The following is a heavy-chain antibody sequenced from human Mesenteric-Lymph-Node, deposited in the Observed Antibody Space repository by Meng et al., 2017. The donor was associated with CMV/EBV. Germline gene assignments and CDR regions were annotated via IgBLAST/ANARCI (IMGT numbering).Heavy chain of an antibody. CDR2: IYYSGST. Sequence: QLEVKESGPGLVQPSETLSLTCTVSGGSISSSSYYWGWIRQPPGKGLEWIGSIYYSGSTYYNPSLKSRVTISVDTSKNQFSLKLSSVTAADTAVYYCARHQRWLKSEGGFNYWGQGTLVTVSS. V-gene: IGHV4-39*01. J-gene: IGHJ4*02. CDR1: GGSISSSSYY. D-gene: IGHD4-23*01. CDR3: ARHQRWLKSEGGFNY.